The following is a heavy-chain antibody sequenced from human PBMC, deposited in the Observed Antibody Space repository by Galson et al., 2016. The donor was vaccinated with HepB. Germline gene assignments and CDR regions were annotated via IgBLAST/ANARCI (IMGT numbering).Heavy chain of an antibody. CDR3: ATPERGDYDYFDY. D-gene: IGHD4-17*01. CDR2: ISGSGTTT. CDR1: GFTFNRCA. J-gene: IGHJ4*02. Sequence: SLRLSCAASGFTFNRCAMTWVRQAPGKGLEWVSAISGSGTTTFYADSVNGRFTISRDNANNTLFLQMNSLRVEDTAVYFCATPERGDYDYFDYWGLGTLVTVFS. V-gene: IGHV3-23*01.